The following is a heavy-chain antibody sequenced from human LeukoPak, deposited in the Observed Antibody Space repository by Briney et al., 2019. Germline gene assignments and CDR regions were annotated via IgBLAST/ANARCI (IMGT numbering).Heavy chain of an antibody. Sequence: ASVKVSCKASGYTFTSYDINWVRQATGQGLEWMGWMNPNSGNTGYAQKFQGRVTMTRDTSISTAYMELSSLRSEDTAVYYCARGGYCSGSGCYRRELDYWGQGTLVTVSS. CDR2: MNPNSGNT. D-gene: IGHD2-15*01. V-gene: IGHV1-8*01. CDR1: GYTFTSYD. J-gene: IGHJ4*02. CDR3: ARGGYCSGSGCYRRELDY.